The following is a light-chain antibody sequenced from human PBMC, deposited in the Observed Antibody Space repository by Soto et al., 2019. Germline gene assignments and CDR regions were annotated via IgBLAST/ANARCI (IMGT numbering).Light chain of an antibody. V-gene: IGKV3-15*01. Sequence: EIVMTQSPATLSVSPGERATLSCRASQSIGSNLAWYQQKPGQAPSLLIYAASIMATDFPARFSGSGSGTEFTLTISRLQSSYFAGYFCQQYNNWPPWTFGHGTKVEIK. CDR2: AAS. CDR3: QQYNNWPPWT. J-gene: IGKJ1*01. CDR1: QSIGSN.